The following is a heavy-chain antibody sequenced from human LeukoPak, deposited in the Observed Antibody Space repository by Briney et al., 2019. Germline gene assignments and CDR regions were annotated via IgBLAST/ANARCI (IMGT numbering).Heavy chain of an antibody. CDR2: MNPNSGNT. V-gene: IGHV1-8*03. CDR3: ARRPWRVTKDWYFDL. CDR1: GYTFTSYD. D-gene: IGHD2-21*02. J-gene: IGHJ2*01. Sequence: ASVKVSCKASGYTFTSYDINWVRQATGQGLKWMGWMNPNSGNTGYAQKFQGRVTITRNTSISTAYMELSSLRSEDTAVYYCARRPWRVTKDWYFDLWGRGTLVTVSS.